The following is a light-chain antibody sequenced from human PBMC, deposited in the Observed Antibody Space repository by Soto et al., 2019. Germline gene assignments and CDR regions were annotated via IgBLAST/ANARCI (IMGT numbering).Light chain of an antibody. CDR3: HQYVTCPIT. V-gene: IGKV3-20*01. CDR1: QSVSNNY. J-gene: IGKJ5*01. CDR2: AAS. Sequence: SVWLQGTATLSXXPAEXASVXXRXSQSVSNNYLAWYQQKAGQARRPLICAASRRAPGVAGRFGGSGSRTDFTLTISRLEPEDFAEYYCHQYVTCPITFSQGT.